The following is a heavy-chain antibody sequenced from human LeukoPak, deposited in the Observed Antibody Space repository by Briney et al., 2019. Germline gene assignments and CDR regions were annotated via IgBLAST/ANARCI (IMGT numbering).Heavy chain of an antibody. CDR3: ARCRGGRVNTAMGPRMGYYYYMDV. Sequence: SETLSLTCAVYGGSFSGYYWSWIRQPPGKGLEWIGEINHSGSTNYNPSLKSRVTISVDTSKNQFSLKLSSVTAADTAVYYCARCRGGRVNTAMGPRMGYYYYMDVWGKGTTVTISS. CDR1: GGSFSGYY. V-gene: IGHV4-34*01. J-gene: IGHJ6*03. D-gene: IGHD5-18*01. CDR2: INHSGST.